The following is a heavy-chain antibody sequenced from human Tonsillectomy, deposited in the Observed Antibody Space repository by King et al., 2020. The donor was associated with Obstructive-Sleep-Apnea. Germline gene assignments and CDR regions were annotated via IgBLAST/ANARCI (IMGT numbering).Heavy chain of an antibody. V-gene: IGHV3-30*02. J-gene: IGHJ4*02. CDR2: IRYDGSNK. CDR1: GFTFSSYG. D-gene: IGHD4-23*01. CDR3: AKEMTTVVTPLDY. Sequence: VQLVESGGGVVQPGRSLRLSCAASGFTFSSYGMHWVRQAPGKGLEWVAFIRYDGSNKYYADSVKGRFTISRGNSKNTLYLQMNSLRAEDTAVYYCAKEMTTVVTPLDYWGQGTLVTVSS.